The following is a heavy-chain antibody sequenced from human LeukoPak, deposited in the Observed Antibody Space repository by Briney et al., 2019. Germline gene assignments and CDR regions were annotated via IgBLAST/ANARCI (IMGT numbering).Heavy chain of an antibody. CDR3: AREANSYSSGRMDV. CDR1: GFTFSDYY. Sequence: PGGSLRLSCAASGFTFSDYYMSWIRQAPGKGLEWVSYISSSGSTIYYADSVKGRFTISRDNAKNSLYLQMNSLRAEDTAIYYCAREANSYSSGRMDVWGKGATVTVSS. CDR2: ISSSGSTI. D-gene: IGHD6-19*01. V-gene: IGHV3-11*04. J-gene: IGHJ6*03.